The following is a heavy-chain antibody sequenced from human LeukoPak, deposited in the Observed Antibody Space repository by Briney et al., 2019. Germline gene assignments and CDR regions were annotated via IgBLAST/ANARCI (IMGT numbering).Heavy chain of an antibody. CDR1: GGSFSGYY. J-gene: IGHJ4*02. D-gene: IGHD3-9*01. Sequence: SETLSLTCAVYGGSFSGYYWSWIRQPPGKGLEWIGEINHSGSTNYNPSLKSRVTISVDTSKNQFSLKLSSVTAADTAVYYCARGRGYRYDNLTGYYSCFDYWGQGTLVTVSS. CDR2: INHSGST. V-gene: IGHV4-34*01. CDR3: ARGRGYRYDNLTGYYSCFDY.